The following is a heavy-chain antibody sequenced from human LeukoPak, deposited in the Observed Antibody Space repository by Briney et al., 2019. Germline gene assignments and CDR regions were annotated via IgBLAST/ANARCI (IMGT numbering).Heavy chain of an antibody. CDR3: ATVGRYYYDSSGYYYVHDY. Sequence: ASVKVSCKVSGYTLTELSMHWARQAPGKGLEWMGGFDPEDGETIYAQKFQGGVTMTEDTSTDTAYMELSSLRSEDTAVYYCATVGRYYYDSSGYYYVHDYWGQGTLVTVSS. V-gene: IGHV1-24*01. D-gene: IGHD3-22*01. CDR1: GYTLTELS. J-gene: IGHJ4*02. CDR2: FDPEDGET.